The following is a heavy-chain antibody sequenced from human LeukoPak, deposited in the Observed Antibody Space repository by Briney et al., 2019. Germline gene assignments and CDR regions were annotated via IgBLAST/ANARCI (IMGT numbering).Heavy chain of an antibody. CDR1: GGSVSSSTYY. CDR3: ARLSKGRFFDYIFDY. CDR2: IYYSGST. V-gene: IGHV4-39*01. Sequence: SQTLSLTCTVSGGSVSSSTYYWGWIRQPPGKWLEWIGNIYYSGSTYYNPSLTSRVTMSVDTSNNQFSLKMHSVTAADTAVYYCARLSKGRFFDYIFDYWGQGTLLTVSS. D-gene: IGHD3-9*01. J-gene: IGHJ4*02.